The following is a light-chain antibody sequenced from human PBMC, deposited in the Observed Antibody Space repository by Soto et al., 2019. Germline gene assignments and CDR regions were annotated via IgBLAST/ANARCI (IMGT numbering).Light chain of an antibody. Sequence: EIVMTQSPATLSVSPGERATLSCRASQSVSSNLAWYQQRPGQAPRLLIYGASTRATGIPARFSGSRSGTEFTLTISSLQSEDFAVYYCQHYNNWPRTFGQGTNVEIK. CDR3: QHYNNWPRT. CDR2: GAS. J-gene: IGKJ1*01. CDR1: QSVSSN. V-gene: IGKV3-15*01.